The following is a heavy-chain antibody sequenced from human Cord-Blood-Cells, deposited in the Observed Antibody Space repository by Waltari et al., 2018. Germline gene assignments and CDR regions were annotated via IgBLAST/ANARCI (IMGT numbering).Heavy chain of an antibody. D-gene: IGHD2-15*01. CDR1: GGSISSSNW. Sequence: QVQLQESGPGLVKPSGTLSLTCAVAGGSISSSNWWSWVRPPPGKGLEWIGEIYHSGSTNYNPSLKSRVTISVDKSKNQFSLKLSSVTAADTAVYYCARVAGYCSGGSCYNWFDPWGQGTLVTVSS. CDR3: ARVAGYCSGGSCYNWFDP. CDR2: IYHSGST. V-gene: IGHV4-4*02. J-gene: IGHJ5*02.